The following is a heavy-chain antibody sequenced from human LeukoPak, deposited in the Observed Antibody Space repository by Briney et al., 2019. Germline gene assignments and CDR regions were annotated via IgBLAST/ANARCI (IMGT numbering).Heavy chain of an antibody. CDR1: GGSFSGYY. D-gene: IGHD4-17*01. CDR2: INHSGST. Sequence: SETLSLTCAVYGGSFSGYYWSWIRQPPGKGLEWIGEINHSGSTNYNPSLKSRVTISVDTSKNQFSLKLSSVTAADTAVYYCARSYGDYVNIDYWGQGTLVTVSS. CDR3: ARSYGDYVNIDY. J-gene: IGHJ4*02. V-gene: IGHV4-34*01.